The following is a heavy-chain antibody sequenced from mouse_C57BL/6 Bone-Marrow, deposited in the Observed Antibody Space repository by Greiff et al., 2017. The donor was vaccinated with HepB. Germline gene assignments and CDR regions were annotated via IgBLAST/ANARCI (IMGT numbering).Heavy chain of an antibody. J-gene: IGHJ3*01. CDR1: GYAFSSSW. CDR3: ARTIITTPFAY. CDR2: IYPGDGDT. V-gene: IGHV1-82*01. D-gene: IGHD1-1*01. Sequence: VQLQESGPELVKPGASVKISCKASGYAFSSSWMNWVKQRPGKGLEWIGRIYPGDGDTNYNGKFKGKATLTADKSSSTAYMQLSSLTSEDSAVYFCARTIITTPFAYWGQGTLVTVSA.